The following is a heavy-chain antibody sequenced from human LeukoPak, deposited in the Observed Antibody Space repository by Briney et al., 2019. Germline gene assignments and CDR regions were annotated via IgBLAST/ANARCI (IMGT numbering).Heavy chain of an antibody. V-gene: IGHV4-39*01. CDR1: GGSISSSSYY. D-gene: IGHD6-13*01. J-gene: IGHJ4*02. Sequence: SETLSLTCTVSGGSISSSSYYWCWIRQPPGKGLEWIGSIYDSGSSYYNPSLKSRIIIFVDAAKNQFFLRLTVVTAADTAVYYCARSLAAAGTRVYDYWGQGTLVTVSS. CDR2: IYDSGSS. CDR3: ARSLAAAGTRVYDY.